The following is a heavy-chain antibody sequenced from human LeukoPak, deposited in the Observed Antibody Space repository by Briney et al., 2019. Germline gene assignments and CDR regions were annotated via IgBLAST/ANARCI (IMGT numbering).Heavy chain of an antibody. D-gene: IGHD4-17*01. CDR2: ISGSGGST. J-gene: IGHJ4*02. V-gene: IGHV3-23*01. CDR3: ARGNGDYRSYYFDY. Sequence: PGGSLRLSCAASGFTFSSYAMSWVRQAPGKGLEWVPAISGSGGSTYYADSVKGRFTISRDNSKNTLYLQMNSLRAEDTAVYYCARGNGDYRSYYFDYWGQGTLVTVSS. CDR1: GFTFSSYA.